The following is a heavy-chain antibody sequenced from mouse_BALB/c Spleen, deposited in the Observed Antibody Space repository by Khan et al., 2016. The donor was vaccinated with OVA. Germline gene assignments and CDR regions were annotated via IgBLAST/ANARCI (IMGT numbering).Heavy chain of an antibody. Sequence: QMQLEESGPGLVAPSQSLSITCTVSGFSLSNYGVHWVRQPPGKGLEWLGVIWTGGITNYNSALMSRLSISKDNSKSQVFLKMNSLQTDDTAIYYCARSYDYDVGGFAYWGQGTLVTVSA. V-gene: IGHV2-9*02. CDR2: IWTGGIT. D-gene: IGHD2-4*01. CDR3: ARSYDYDVGGFAY. CDR1: GFSLSNYG. J-gene: IGHJ3*01.